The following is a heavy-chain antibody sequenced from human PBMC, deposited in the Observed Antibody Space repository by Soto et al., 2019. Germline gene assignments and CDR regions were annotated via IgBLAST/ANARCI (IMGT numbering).Heavy chain of an antibody. D-gene: IGHD2-8*01. V-gene: IGHV1-18*01. CDR3: ASHRTFWPFDY. CDR2: ISAYSGNT. J-gene: IGHJ4*02. Sequence: WWAQHSPGKGLEWLGWISAYSGNTNYAQKFQGRVTMTTDTSTSTAYMELRSLRSDDTAVYYCASHRTFWPFDYWGQGTVVTVSS.